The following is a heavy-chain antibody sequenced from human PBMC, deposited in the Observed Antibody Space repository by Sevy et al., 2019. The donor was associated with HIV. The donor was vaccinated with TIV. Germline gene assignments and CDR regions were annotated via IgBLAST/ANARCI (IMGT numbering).Heavy chain of an antibody. V-gene: IGHV7-4-1*02. CDR2: INANTGDP. CDR3: ARGYARPAPLIWSDY. CDR1: GYTFTKYA. J-gene: IGHJ4*02. Sequence: ASVKVSCKASGYTFTKYAINWVRQAPGQGLEWMGWINANTGDPTYAQGLTGRIVFSLDTSVSTAYLQISSLKAEDTAIYYCARGYARPAPLIWSDYWGQGTLVTVSS. D-gene: IGHD2-15*01.